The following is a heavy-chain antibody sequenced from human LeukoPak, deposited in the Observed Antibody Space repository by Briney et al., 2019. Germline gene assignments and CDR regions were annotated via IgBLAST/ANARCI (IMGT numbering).Heavy chain of an antibody. D-gene: IGHD5-24*01. J-gene: IGHJ4*02. V-gene: IGHV3-21*01. CDR2: ISSSSSSYI. CDR3: ARVYGAREAATMTDY. Sequence: GGSLRLSCAASGFTFSSYSMNWVRQAPGKGLEWVSSISSSSSSYIYYADSVKGRFTISRDNAKNSLYLQMNSLRAEDTAVYYCARVYGAREAATMTDYWGQGTLVTVSS. CDR1: GFTFSSYS.